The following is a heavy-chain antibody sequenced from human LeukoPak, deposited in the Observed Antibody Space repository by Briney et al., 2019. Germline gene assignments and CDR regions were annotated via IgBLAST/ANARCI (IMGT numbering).Heavy chain of an antibody. Sequence: PSETLPLICTVSGGSISSGGYYWSWIRQHPGKGLEWIGYIYYSGSTYYNPSIKSRVTISVDTSKNKFSLKLSSVTSGDTAVYYCARDLGDFDAFDIWGQGTMVTLSS. J-gene: IGHJ3*02. D-gene: IGHD2-21*02. CDR3: ARDLGDFDAFDI. V-gene: IGHV4-31*03. CDR1: GGSISSGGYY. CDR2: IYYSGST.